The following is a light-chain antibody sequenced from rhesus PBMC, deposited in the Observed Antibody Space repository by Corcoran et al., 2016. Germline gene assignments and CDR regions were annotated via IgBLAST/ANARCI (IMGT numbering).Light chain of an antibody. J-gene: IGKJ4*01. Sequence: DIQMTQSPSSLSASVGDTVTITCRASQSISSWLAWYQQKPGKAPKLLIYKASNLQSGVPSRFSGSGSGTDFTLTISSLQSEDFATYYCQQYSSSPLTFGGGTKVELK. CDR2: KAS. CDR3: QQYSSSPLT. CDR1: QSISSW. V-gene: IGKV1-22*01.